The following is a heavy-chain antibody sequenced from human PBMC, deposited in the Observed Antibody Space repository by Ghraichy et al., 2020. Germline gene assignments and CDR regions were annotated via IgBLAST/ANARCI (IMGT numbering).Heavy chain of an antibody. CDR2: ISSSSSTI. CDR3: ARAPRRWLHLFSDAFDI. CDR1: GFTFSSYS. D-gene: IGHD5-24*01. Sequence: GGSLRLSCAASGFTFSSYSMNWVRQAPGKGLEWVSYISSSSSTIYYADSVKGRFTISRDNAKNSLYLQMNSLRDEDTAVYYCARAPRRWLHLFSDAFDIWGQGTMVTVSS. J-gene: IGHJ3*02. V-gene: IGHV3-48*02.